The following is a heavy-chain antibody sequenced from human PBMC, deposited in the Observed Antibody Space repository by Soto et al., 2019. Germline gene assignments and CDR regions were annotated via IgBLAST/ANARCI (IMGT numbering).Heavy chain of an antibody. CDR3: AKDSNYYGSGSADY. CDR2: ISYDDNYI. CDR1: GFALNDFG. V-gene: IGHV3-30*18. Sequence: QVQLVESGGGEVQPGKSLRLSCAASGFALNDFGMHWIRQAPGKGLEWVAVISYDDNYIYYADSVKGRFTISRDNFKNALYLQINSLRAEDSAVYYCAKDSNYYGSGSADYWGQGTLVRVSS. D-gene: IGHD3-10*01. J-gene: IGHJ4*02.